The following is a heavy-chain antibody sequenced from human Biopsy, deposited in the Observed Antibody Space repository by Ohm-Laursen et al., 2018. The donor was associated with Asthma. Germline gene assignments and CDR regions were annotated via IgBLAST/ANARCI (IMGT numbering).Heavy chain of an antibody. CDR2: IKKDGSEK. D-gene: IGHD3-22*01. J-gene: IGHJ3*01. CDR3: TRREYSDSRISPLDL. CDR1: GFTFSSYS. V-gene: IGHV3-7*01. Sequence: SLRLSCAASGFTFSSYSMNWVRQAPGKGLERVANIKKDGSEKYYVDSVKGRFTISRDNAKNSLYLQMNSLRAEDTAVYYCTRREYSDSRISPLDLWGHGTMVTVSS.